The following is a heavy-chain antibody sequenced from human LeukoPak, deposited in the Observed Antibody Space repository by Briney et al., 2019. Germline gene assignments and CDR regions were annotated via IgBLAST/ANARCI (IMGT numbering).Heavy chain of an antibody. V-gene: IGHV4-4*07. D-gene: IGHD3-22*01. J-gene: IGHJ4*02. Sequence: SETLSLTCSVSGDSISSYYWSWIRQPAGKGLEWIGRIYTSGATKYSASLKSRVTISVDKSKSQLSLKLRSVTAADTAVYYCARGYRWLFPPNPHPADYWGQGTLVTVSS. CDR1: GDSISSYY. CDR2: IYTSGAT. CDR3: ARGYRWLFPPNPHPADY.